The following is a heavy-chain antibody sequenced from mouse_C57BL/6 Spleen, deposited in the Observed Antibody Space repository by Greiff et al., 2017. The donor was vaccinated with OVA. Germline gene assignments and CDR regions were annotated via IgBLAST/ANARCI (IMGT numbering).Heavy chain of an antibody. J-gene: IGHJ2*01. D-gene: IGHD2-2*01. CDR2: ISDGGSYT. CDR1: GFTFSSYA. Sequence: EVHLVESGGGLVKPGGSLKLSCAASGFTFSSYAMSWVRQTPEKRLEWVATISDGGSYTYYPDNVKGRFTISRDNAKNNLYLQMSHLKSEDTAKYNCARAPSTMVYYFDDWGQGTTLTVSS. V-gene: IGHV5-4*01. CDR3: ARAPSTMVYYFDD.